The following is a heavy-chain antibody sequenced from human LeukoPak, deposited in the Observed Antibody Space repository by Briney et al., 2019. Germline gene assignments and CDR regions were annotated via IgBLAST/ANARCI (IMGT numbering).Heavy chain of an antibody. CDR3: ARDVYYDILTGSVFDL. CDR2: IYYSGST. CDR1: GDSISSNSYY. D-gene: IGHD3-9*01. Sequence: PSETLSLTCTVSGDSISSNSYYWGWIRQPPGKGLEWIGSIYYSGSTYYNPSLKSRVTISVDTSKNQFSLKLSSVTAADTAVYYCARDVYYDILTGSVFDLWGRGTLVTVSS. J-gene: IGHJ2*01. V-gene: IGHV4-39*07.